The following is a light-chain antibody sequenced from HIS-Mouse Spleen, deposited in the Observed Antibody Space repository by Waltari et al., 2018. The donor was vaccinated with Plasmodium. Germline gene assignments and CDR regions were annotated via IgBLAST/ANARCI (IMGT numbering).Light chain of an antibody. V-gene: IGLV2-14*01. CDR2: EVS. CDR1: SSDVGGYNY. J-gene: IGLJ1*01. Sequence: QSALTQPASVSGSPGQSITISCTGTSSDVGGYNYVSWYQQPPGKAPKLMIYEVSNRPAGVSTRFSGAKSGNTASLTIAGRQAEDEADYYCSSYTSSSTLYVFGTGTKVTVL. CDR3: SSYTSSSTLYV.